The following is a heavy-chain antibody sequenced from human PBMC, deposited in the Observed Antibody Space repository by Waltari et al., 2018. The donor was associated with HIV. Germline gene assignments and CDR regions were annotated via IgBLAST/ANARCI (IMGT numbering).Heavy chain of an antibody. CDR3: AKSGTSIITLDS. CDR2: INGGNGHT. CDR1: GYTFSSSA. D-gene: IGHD3-10*01. V-gene: IGHV1-3*01. Sequence: QVRLLQSGPEVKKPGASLILFCRASGYTFSSSAMHWLRQAPGQRPEWMGWINGGNGHTKYSQKFQDRVTFSRDVSATTAYMELAALKLDDTAIYYCAKSGTSIITLDSWGQGTPVVVSS. J-gene: IGHJ5*01.